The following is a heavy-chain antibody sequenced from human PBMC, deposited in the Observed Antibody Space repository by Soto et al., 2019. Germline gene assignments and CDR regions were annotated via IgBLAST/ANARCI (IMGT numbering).Heavy chain of an antibody. CDR2: IYDRGTT. V-gene: IGHV4-59*01. D-gene: IGHD1-1*01. J-gene: IGHJ4*02. CDR3: AFSWNALAPNTFEY. CDR1: GSSIGTYC. Sequence: SETLSLTCTVSGSSIGTYCWSWIRQSPGKGLEWIGYIYDRGTTDYNPSLKSRVTMSVDTSKSQFSLHLNSVTTADTAVYYCAFSWNALAPNTFEYWGQGIQVNVS.